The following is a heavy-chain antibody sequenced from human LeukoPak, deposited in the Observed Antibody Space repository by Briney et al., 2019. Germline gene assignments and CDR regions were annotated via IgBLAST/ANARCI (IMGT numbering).Heavy chain of an antibody. CDR3: ARDGDDYGDTNWFDP. CDR2: IYHSGST. V-gene: IGHV4-4*02. CDR1: GGSISSSNW. J-gene: IGHJ5*02. D-gene: IGHD4-17*01. Sequence: SGTLSLTCAVSGGSISSSNWWRLVRQPPGKGLEWIGEIYHSGSTNYNPSLKSRVTISVDKSKNQFSLKLSSVTAADTAVYYCARDGDDYGDTNWFDPWGQGTLVTVSS.